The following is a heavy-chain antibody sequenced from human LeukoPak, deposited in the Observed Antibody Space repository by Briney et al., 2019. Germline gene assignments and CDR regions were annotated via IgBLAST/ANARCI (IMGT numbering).Heavy chain of an antibody. CDR2: IYSGGST. D-gene: IGHD5-24*01. Sequence: GGSLRLSCAASGFTVSSNYMSWVRQAPGKGLEWVSVIYSGGSTYYADSVKGRFTISRDNSKNTLYLQMNSLRAEDTAVYYCARSPPRSRDGYNRFDYWGQGTLVTVPS. J-gene: IGHJ4*02. CDR1: GFTVSSNY. CDR3: ARSPPRSRDGYNRFDY. V-gene: IGHV3-53*01.